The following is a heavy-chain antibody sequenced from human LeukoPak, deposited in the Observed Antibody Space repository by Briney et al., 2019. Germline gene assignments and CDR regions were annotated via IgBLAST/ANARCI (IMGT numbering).Heavy chain of an antibody. Sequence: PGGSLRLSCAASGFTFSGNWMHWVRQAPGKGLVWVSRINSDGSRTSYVDSVKGRFTISRDNAKNTLYLQMNSLRAEDTAVYYCATFQWLDNFDYWGQGTLVTVSS. CDR2: INSDGSRT. CDR1: GFTFSGNW. V-gene: IGHV3-74*01. CDR3: ATFQWLDNFDY. D-gene: IGHD6-19*01. J-gene: IGHJ4*02.